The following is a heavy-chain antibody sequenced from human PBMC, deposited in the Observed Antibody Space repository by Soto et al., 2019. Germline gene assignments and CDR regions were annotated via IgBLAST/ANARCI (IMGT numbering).Heavy chain of an antibody. J-gene: IGHJ5*02. Sequence: ASVTVSCQASGYTFTRYGISWVRQAPGQGLEWMGWISAYNGNTNYAQKLQGRVTMTTDTSTSTAYMELRSLRSDDTAVYYCARDRRYYDSSGPSRYWFDPWGQGTLVTVSS. V-gene: IGHV1-18*01. CDR3: ARDRRYYDSSGPSRYWFDP. CDR2: ISAYNGNT. CDR1: GYTFTRYG. D-gene: IGHD3-22*01.